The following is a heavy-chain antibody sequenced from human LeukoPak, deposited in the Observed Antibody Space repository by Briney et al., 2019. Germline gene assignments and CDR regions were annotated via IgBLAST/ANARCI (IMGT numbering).Heavy chain of an antibody. J-gene: IGHJ6*03. CDR2: IYTSGST. D-gene: IGHD3-16*02. CDR1: GGSINSYY. V-gene: IGHV4-4*07. Sequence: SETLSLTCTVSGGSINSYYWSWIRQPAGKGLEWIGRIYTSGSTNYNPSLKSRVTMSVDTSKNQFSLKLSSVTAADTAVYYCARDWQGVRLRLGELSSPYYYYYMDVWGKGTTVTISS. CDR3: ARDWQGVRLRLGELSSPYYYYYMDV.